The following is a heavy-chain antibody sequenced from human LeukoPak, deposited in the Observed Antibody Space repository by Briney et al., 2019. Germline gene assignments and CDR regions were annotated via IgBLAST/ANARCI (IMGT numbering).Heavy chain of an antibody. J-gene: IGHJ4*02. D-gene: IGHD1-26*01. V-gene: IGHV3-7*03. CDR3: ARDKIVGATVLDY. CDR1: GFTFITYW. Sequence: GGALRLSCAASGFTFITYWMSWVRQAPGKGLEGVANMKQGGSEEYYVDSVKGRFTISRDNAKNTLYLQMNSLRAEDTAVYYCARDKIVGATVLDYWGQGSLVTVSS. CDR2: MKQGGSEE.